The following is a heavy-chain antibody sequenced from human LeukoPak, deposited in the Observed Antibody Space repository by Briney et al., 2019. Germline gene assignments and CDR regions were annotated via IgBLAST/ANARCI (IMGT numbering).Heavy chain of an antibody. CDR1: GFTFSSYW. J-gene: IGHJ4*02. CDR3: AKDRAAARFDY. D-gene: IGHD6-13*01. CDR2: INSDGSST. Sequence: GGSLRLSCAASGFTFSSYWMHWVRQAPGKGLVWVSGINSDGSSTRYADSVKGRFTISRDNSKNTLYLQMNSLRAEDTAVYYCAKDRAAARFDYWGQGTLVTVSS. V-gene: IGHV3-74*01.